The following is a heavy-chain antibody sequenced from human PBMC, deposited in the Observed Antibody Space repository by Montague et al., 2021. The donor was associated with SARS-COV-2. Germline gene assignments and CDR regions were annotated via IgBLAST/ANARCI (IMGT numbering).Heavy chain of an antibody. CDR2: IYHTGTT. CDR1: GGSLRYSY. CDR3: ARVSSTALRGVIKTSGYFAFDV. V-gene: IGHV4-4*09. J-gene: IGHJ6*02. Sequence: SETLSLTCSVSGGSLRYSYWTWIRQAPERGLEWIGYIYHTGTTKYNPALRSRLTISLDTAKNQFFLSLTSVTAADTAVYYCARVSSTALRGVIKTSGYFAFDVWGPGTTVRVSS. D-gene: IGHD3-10*01.